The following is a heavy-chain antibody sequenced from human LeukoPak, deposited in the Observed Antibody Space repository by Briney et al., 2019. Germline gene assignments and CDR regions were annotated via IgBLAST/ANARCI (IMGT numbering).Heavy chain of an antibody. J-gene: IGHJ5*02. CDR1: GYTFTSYY. Sequence: GASVKVSCKASGYTFTSYYMHWVRQAPGQGLEWMGIINPSGGGTSYAQKFQGRVTMTRDTSTSTVYMELSSLRSEDTAVYYCAGGGGDFWSGYWFDPWGQGTLVTVSS. V-gene: IGHV1-46*01. CDR3: AGGGGDFWSGYWFDP. D-gene: IGHD3-3*01. CDR2: INPSGGGT.